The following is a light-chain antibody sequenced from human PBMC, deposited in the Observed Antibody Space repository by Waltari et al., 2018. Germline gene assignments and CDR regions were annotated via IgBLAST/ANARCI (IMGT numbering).Light chain of an antibody. Sequence: HLVLTQSPSASASLGASVKLTCTRSSWHSTNFITSLQKRPEKGPRYLMKVNSDGSHNKGDEIPDRFSGSSSGAERYLTISSLQSEDEADHYCQTGGHGTWVFGGGTKLTVL. J-gene: IGLJ3*02. CDR3: QTGGHGTWV. CDR2: VNSDGSH. V-gene: IGLV4-69*01. CDR1: SWHSTNF.